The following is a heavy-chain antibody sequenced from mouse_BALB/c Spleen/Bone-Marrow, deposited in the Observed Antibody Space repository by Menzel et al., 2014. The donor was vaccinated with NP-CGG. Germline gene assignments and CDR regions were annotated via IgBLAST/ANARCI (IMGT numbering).Heavy chain of an antibody. CDR2: INPYNGAT. CDR1: GYSFTGYY. V-gene: IGHV1-31*01. CDR3: ARCRDYDGSWFAY. J-gene: IGHJ3*01. Sequence: VHVKQSGPELVKPGASVKISCKASGYSFTGYYMHWVKQSHVKSLEWIGRINPYNGATSYNQNFKDKASLTVDKSSSTAYMELHSLTSEDSAVYYCARCRDYDGSWFAYWGQGTLVTVSA. D-gene: IGHD2-4*01.